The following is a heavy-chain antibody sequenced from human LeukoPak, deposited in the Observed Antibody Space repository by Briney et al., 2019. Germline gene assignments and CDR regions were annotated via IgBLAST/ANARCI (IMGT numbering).Heavy chain of an antibody. CDR3: ARGGVNYKIAGP. CDR2: IYYSGST. CDR1: GGSISNYY. J-gene: IGHJ5*02. V-gene: IGHV4-59*01. Sequence: SETLSLTCTVSGGSISNYYWSWIRQPPGKGLEWIGYIYYSGSTSYNPSLKSRVTISVDTSKNQFSLKLSSVTAADTAVYYCARGGVNYKIAGPWGQGALVTVSS. D-gene: IGHD3-10*01.